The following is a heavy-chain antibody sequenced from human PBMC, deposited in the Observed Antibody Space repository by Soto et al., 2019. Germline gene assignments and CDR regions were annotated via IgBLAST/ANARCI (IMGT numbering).Heavy chain of an antibody. CDR3: ARDLDAFDI. Sequence: GGSLRLSCAASGFTFSSYGMHWVRQAPGKGLEWVAVIWYDGSNKYYADSVKGRFTISRDNSKNTLYLQMNSLRAEDTAVYYCARDLDAFDIWGQGTMGTVSS. V-gene: IGHV3-33*01. CDR2: IWYDGSNK. J-gene: IGHJ3*02. CDR1: GFTFSSYG.